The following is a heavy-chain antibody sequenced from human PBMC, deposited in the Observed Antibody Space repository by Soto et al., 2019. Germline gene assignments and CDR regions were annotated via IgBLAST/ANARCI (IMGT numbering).Heavy chain of an antibody. CDR2: INPNSGGT. D-gene: IGHD3-22*01. CDR1: GYTFTGFY. Sequence: GASVKVSCKASGYTFTGFYIHWVRQAPGQGLEWMGWINPNSGGTSYAQKFQGRVTMTRDTSISTAYLDLSRLRYDDTAVYYCARDPFEYYDSSGYYDYWGQGTLVTVSS. V-gene: IGHV1-2*02. CDR3: ARDPFEYYDSSGYYDY. J-gene: IGHJ4*02.